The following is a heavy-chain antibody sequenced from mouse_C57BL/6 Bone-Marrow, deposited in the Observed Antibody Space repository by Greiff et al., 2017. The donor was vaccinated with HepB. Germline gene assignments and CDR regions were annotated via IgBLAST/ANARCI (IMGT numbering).Heavy chain of an antibody. Sequence: QVQLQQSGAELARPGASVKLSCKASGYTFTSYGISWVKQRTGQGLEWIGEIYPRSGNTYYNEKFKGKATLTADKSSSTAYMELRSLTSEDSAVYFCARGTYYSNRFDYWGQGTTLTVSS. D-gene: IGHD2-5*01. CDR2: IYPRSGNT. CDR3: ARGTYYSNRFDY. CDR1: GYTFTSYG. V-gene: IGHV1-81*01. J-gene: IGHJ2*01.